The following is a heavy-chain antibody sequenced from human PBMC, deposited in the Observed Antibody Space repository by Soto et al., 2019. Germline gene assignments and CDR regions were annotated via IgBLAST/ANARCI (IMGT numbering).Heavy chain of an antibody. CDR1: GFTFSSYA. D-gene: IGHD3-3*01. CDR3: AKARSYDFWSGYYYYGMDV. CDR2: ISGSGGST. J-gene: IGHJ6*02. Sequence: GGSLRLSCAASGFTFSSYAMSWVRQAPGKGLEWVSAISGSGGSTYYVDSVKGRFTISRDNSKNTLYLQMNSLRAEDTAVYYCAKARSYDFWSGYYYYGMDVWGQGTTVTVSS. V-gene: IGHV3-23*01.